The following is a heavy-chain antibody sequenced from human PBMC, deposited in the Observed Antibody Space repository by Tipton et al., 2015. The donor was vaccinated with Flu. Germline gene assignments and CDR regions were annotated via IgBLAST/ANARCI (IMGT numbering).Heavy chain of an antibody. Sequence: TLSLTCTVSGGSISSYYWSWIRQPPGKGLEWIGYIYYSGSTNYNPSLKSRVTISVDTSKNQFSLKLSSVTAADTAVYYCARERTYYDGSGSYTNWFDPWGQGTLVTVSS. CDR1: GGSISSYY. V-gene: IGHV4-59*01. CDR2: IYYSGST. J-gene: IGHJ5*02. CDR3: ARERTYYDGSGSYTNWFDP. D-gene: IGHD3-10*01.